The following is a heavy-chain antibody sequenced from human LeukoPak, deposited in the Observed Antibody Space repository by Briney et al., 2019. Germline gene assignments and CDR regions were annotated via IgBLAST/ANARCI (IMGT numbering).Heavy chain of an antibody. CDR1: GGSISSSSYY. V-gene: IGHV4-39*07. CDR2: INHSGST. Sequence: SETLSLTCTVSGGSISSSSYYWSWIRQPPGKGLEWIGEINHSGSTNYNPSLKSRVTISVDTSKNQFSLKLSSVTAADTAVYYCARRGYCSSTSCYARGQKKVLDYWGQGTLVTVSS. J-gene: IGHJ4*02. D-gene: IGHD2-2*01. CDR3: ARRGYCSSTSCYARGQKKVLDY.